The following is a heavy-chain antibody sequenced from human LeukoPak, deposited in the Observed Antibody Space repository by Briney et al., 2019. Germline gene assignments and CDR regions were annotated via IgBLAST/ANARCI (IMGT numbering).Heavy chain of an antibody. Sequence: SETLSLTCTVSGGSISSYYWSWIRQPPGKRLEWIGYIHYTGSTNYNSSLKSRVTLSVDTSKNQFSLKLSSVTAADTAVYYCARVEEGYGSGRRENYYYYYMDVWGKGTTVTISS. CDR1: GGSISSYY. J-gene: IGHJ6*03. CDR3: ARVEEGYGSGRRENYYYYYMDV. D-gene: IGHD3-10*01. V-gene: IGHV4-59*01. CDR2: IHYTGST.